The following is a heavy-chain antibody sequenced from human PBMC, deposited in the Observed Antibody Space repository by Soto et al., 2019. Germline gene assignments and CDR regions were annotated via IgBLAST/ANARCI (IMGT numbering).Heavy chain of an antibody. J-gene: IGHJ3*01. Sequence: QITLKESGPTLVKPTQTLTLTCTFSGFSFSTSGVAVGWIRQPPGKALEWLAVIYWDDDKRYSPSLKSRVTITKDTSKNQEVLTMTNMDPVDTATYYCAHWGGYCSSTSCYDDAFDLWGQGTMVTVSS. D-gene: IGHD2-2*01. CDR2: IYWDDDK. CDR1: GFSFSTSGVA. CDR3: AHWGGYCSSTSCYDDAFDL. V-gene: IGHV2-5*02.